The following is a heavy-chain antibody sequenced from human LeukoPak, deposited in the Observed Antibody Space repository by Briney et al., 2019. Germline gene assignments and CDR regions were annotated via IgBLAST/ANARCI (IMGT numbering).Heavy chain of an antibody. Sequence: SETLSLTCTVSGGSISSGDYYWSWIRQPPGKGLEWIGYIYYSGSTYYNPSLKSRVTISVDTSKNQFSLKLSSVTAADTAVYYCARGPVGYHSAVPVRIFDYWGQGTLVTVFS. D-gene: IGHD2-2*01. CDR3: ARGPVGYHSAVPVRIFDY. J-gene: IGHJ4*02. CDR2: IYYSGST. V-gene: IGHV4-30-4*01. CDR1: GGSISSGDYY.